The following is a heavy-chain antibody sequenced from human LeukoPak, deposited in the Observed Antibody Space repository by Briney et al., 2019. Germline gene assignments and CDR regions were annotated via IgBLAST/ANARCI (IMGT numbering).Heavy chain of an antibody. D-gene: IGHD3-10*01. J-gene: IGHJ4*02. V-gene: IGHV1-2*06. CDR1: GYTFPSYF. CDR3: ARESGDGSGSYDY. CDR2: INPNSGGT. Sequence: ASVKVSCKASGYTFPSYFMHWVRQAPGQGLEWMGRINPNSGGTNYAQKFQGRVTMTRDTSTSTAYMELSRLRSDDTAVYYCARESGDGSGSYDYWGQGTLATVSS.